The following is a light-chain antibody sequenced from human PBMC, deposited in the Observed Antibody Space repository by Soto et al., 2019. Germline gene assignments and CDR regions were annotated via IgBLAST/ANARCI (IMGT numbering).Light chain of an antibody. Sequence: DIQMTQSPSSLSASVGDRVTITCRASQSISSYLNWYQQKPGKAPKLLIYAASSLQSGVPARVSGSGSGTDFTLTISSLQPEDFATYYCQQRYSTPLTFGGGNKVEIK. J-gene: IGKJ4*01. CDR3: QQRYSTPLT. V-gene: IGKV1-39*01. CDR1: QSISSY. CDR2: AAS.